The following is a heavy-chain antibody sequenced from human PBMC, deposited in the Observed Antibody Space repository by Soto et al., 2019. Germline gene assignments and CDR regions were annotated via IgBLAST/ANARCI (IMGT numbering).Heavy chain of an antibody. D-gene: IGHD1-1*01. CDR1: GFTFSSYA. CDR2: ISSSGGST. CDR3: ARGSNGYHFDY. V-gene: IGHV3-64*01. J-gene: IGHJ4*02. Sequence: GGSLRLSCAASGFTFSSYAMHWVRQAPGKGLEYVSVISSSGGSTDYANSVKGRFTISRDNSKNTLYLQMGSLRAEDMAVYYCARGSNGYHFDYWGQGTLVTVSS.